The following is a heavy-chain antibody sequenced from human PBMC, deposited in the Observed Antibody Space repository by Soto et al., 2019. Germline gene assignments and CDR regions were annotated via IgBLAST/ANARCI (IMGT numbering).Heavy chain of an antibody. CDR3: ARESSGFRSYGMDV. CDR2: IYSGGST. Sequence: GGSLRLSCAASGFTFSSYWMSWVRQAPGKGLEWVSVIYSGGSTYYADSVKGRFTISRDNSKNTLYLQMNSLRAEDTAVYYCARESSGFRSYGMDVWGQGTTVTVSS. J-gene: IGHJ6*02. CDR1: GFTFSSYW. V-gene: IGHV3-66*01. D-gene: IGHD5-12*01.